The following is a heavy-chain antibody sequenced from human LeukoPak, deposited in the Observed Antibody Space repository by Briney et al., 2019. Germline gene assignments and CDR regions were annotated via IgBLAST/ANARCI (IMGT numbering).Heavy chain of an antibody. D-gene: IGHD1-7*01. CDR3: STDEDWNYARKDV. J-gene: IGHJ6*02. V-gene: IGHV3-15*04. CDR1: GFTFNYAW. Sequence: GGSLRLSCAASGFTFNYAWMSWVRQVPGKGLEWVGQTVSEIDGGTTDYAAPVKGRFTISRDDSKSTLYLQMNSLKIEDTAVYYCSTDEDWNYARKDVWGQGATVIVSS. CDR2: TVSEIDGGTT.